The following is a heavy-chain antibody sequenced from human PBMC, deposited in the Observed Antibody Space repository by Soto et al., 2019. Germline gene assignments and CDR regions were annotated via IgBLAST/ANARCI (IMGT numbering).Heavy chain of an antibody. CDR3: ARDIPLTPGCYGMDV. V-gene: IGHV1-69*13. D-gene: IGHD2-21*01. CDR1: GGTFSSYA. Sequence: ASVKVSCKASGGTFSSYAISWVRQAPGQGLEWMGGNIPIFGTANYAQKLQGRVTITADESTSTAYMELSSLRSEDTAVYYCARDIPLTPGCYGMDVWGQGTTVTVS. J-gene: IGHJ6*02. CDR2: NIPIFGTA.